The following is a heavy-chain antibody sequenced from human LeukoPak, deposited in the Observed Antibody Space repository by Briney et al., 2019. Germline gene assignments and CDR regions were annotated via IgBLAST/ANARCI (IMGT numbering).Heavy chain of an antibody. CDR3: AKEDSSGNSVTIDC. CDR2: ILSGSST. CDR1: GFTLSTNY. Sequence: PGGSLRPSCAASGFTLSTNYINWVRQDPGKGLEWVSLILSGSSTYYADSVTGRFNITRDISKNTLYIKVNSLRAEDTAVYYCAKEDSSGNSVTIDCWGQGPLVTVSS. V-gene: IGHV3-53*01. D-gene: IGHD4-23*01. J-gene: IGHJ4*02.